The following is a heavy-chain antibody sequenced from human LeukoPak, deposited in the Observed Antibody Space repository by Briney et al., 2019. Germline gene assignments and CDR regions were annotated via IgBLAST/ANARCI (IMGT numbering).Heavy chain of an antibody. CDR2: IYPGDSDT. Sequence: GESLKISCKGSGYSFTNYWIGWVRQMPGKGLEWMGDIYPGDSDTIYSPSFQGQVTISADKSIITAYLQWSSLKASDTAMYYCARRLMYYYDSSGYDVAFDIWGQGTMVTVSS. J-gene: IGHJ3*02. D-gene: IGHD3-22*01. CDR1: GYSFTNYW. V-gene: IGHV5-51*01. CDR3: ARRLMYYYDSSGYDVAFDI.